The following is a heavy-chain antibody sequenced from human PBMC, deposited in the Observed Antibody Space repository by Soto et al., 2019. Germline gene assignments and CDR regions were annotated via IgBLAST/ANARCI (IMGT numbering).Heavy chain of an antibody. CDR3: ARLPLGIAYNGMDV. V-gene: IGHV5-10-1*01. Sequence: GESLKISCKGFGYAFNTYWITWVRQMPGKGLEWMGRIDPSDSYTVYSPSFQGRVTISLDKSISAAYLQWSSLKASDTAMYYCARLPLGIAYNGMDVWGQGTAVTVSS. CDR2: IDPSDSYT. CDR1: GYAFNTYW. J-gene: IGHJ6*02.